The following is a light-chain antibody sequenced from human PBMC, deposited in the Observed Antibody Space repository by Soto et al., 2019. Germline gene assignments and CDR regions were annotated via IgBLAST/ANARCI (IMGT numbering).Light chain of an antibody. CDR2: EVR. Sequence: QSALTQPASVSGSPGQSITISCTGTSSDVGGHNYVSWYQQHPGKAPKLLIYEVRVRPSGVSIRFSGSKSANTASLTISGLQAEDDADYYCSSYTPTSTLRVFGGGTKLTVL. CDR1: SSDVGGHNY. CDR3: SSYTPTSTLRV. V-gene: IGLV2-14*01. J-gene: IGLJ3*02.